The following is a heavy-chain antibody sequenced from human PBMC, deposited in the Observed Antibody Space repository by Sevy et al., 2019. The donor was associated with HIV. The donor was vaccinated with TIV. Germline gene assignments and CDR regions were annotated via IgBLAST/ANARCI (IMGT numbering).Heavy chain of an antibody. CDR2: IYYSGST. D-gene: IGHD3-10*01. Sequence: SETLSLTCTVSGGSISSYFWNWIRQPPGKGLEWIGYIYYSGSTYWNPSLKSRVTISVDTSKNQLSLKLISVTAADSAVYYCATMASGSNYLDFWGQGTLVTVSS. V-gene: IGHV4-59*01. CDR1: GGSISSYF. J-gene: IGHJ4*02. CDR3: ATMASGSNYLDF.